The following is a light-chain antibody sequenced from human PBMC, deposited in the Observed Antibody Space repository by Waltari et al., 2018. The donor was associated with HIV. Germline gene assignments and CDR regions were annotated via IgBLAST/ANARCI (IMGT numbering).Light chain of an antibody. CDR3: QQYYSPPGWT. V-gene: IGKV3-15*01. J-gene: IGKJ1*01. Sequence: EIVMTQSPATLSVSPGERATLSCRASQSVSSNLAWYQQKPGQAPRLLIYGASTRATGIPARFSGSGSGTEFTLTISSLQSEDFAVYYCQQYYSPPGWTFGQGTKVEIK. CDR1: QSVSSN. CDR2: GAS.